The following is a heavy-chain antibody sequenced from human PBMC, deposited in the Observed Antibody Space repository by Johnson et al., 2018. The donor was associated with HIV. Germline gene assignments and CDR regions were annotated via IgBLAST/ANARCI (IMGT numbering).Heavy chain of an antibody. Sequence: VQLVESGGGLVQPGGSLRLSCAASGFTVSSNYMSWVRQATGKGLEWVSVIYSGGSTYYADSVKGRFTISRDNSKNTLYFQMNSLRAEDTAVYYCARDSHYDDSSGPISHNGAFDIWGQGTIVIVSS. CDR3: ARDSHYDDSSGPISHNGAFDI. CDR2: IYSGGST. V-gene: IGHV3-66*01. D-gene: IGHD3-22*01. J-gene: IGHJ3*02. CDR1: GFTVSSNY.